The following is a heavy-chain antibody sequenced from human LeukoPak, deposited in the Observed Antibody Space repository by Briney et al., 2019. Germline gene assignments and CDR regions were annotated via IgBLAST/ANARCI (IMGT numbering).Heavy chain of an antibody. D-gene: IGHD3-22*01. J-gene: IGHJ6*02. V-gene: IGHV3-7*01. CDR3: ARDSPAYYDSSGYYYAPLGSYYYGMDV. Sequence: GGSLRLSCAASGFTFSSYWMSWVRQVPGKGLEWVANIKQDGSEKYYVDSVKGRFTISRDNAKNSLYLQMNSLRAEDTAVYYCARDSPAYYDSSGYYYAPLGSYYYGMDVWGQGTTVTVSS. CDR2: IKQDGSEK. CDR1: GFTFSSYW.